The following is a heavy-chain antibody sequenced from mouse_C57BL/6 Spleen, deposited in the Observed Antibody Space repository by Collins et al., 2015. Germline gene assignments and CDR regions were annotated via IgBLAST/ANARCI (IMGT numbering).Heavy chain of an antibody. J-gene: IGHJ3*01. D-gene: IGHD2-12*01. Sequence: QIQLVQSGPELKKPGETVRISCKASGYTFTTAGMQWVQKMPGKGLKWIGWINTHSGVPKYAEDFKGRFAFSLETSASTAYLQISNLKNEDTATYFCARLRRGAWFAYWGQGTLVTVSA. CDR3: ARLRRGAWFAY. V-gene: IGHV9-4*02. CDR1: GYTFTTAG. CDR2: INTHSGVP.